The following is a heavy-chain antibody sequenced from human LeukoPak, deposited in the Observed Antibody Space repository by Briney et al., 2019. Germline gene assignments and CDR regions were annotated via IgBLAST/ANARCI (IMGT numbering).Heavy chain of an antibody. D-gene: IGHD6-13*01. CDR2: ISYDGSNK. J-gene: IGHJ6*02. CDR1: GFTFSSYA. V-gene: IGHV3-30-3*01. Sequence: AGGSLRLSCAASGFTFSSYAMHWVRQAPGKGLEWVAVISYDGSNKYYADSVKGRFTISRDNSKSTLYLQMNSLRAEDTAVYYCARQTTAGTSFDVWGQGTSVTVSS. CDR3: ARQTTAGTSFDV.